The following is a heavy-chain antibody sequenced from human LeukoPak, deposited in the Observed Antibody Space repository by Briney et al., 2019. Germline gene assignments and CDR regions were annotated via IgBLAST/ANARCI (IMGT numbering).Heavy chain of an antibody. Sequence: GGSLRLSCAASGFTFSSYWMSWVRQAPGKGLEWVANIKQDGSEKYYVDSVKGRFTISRDNAKNSLYLQMNSLRAVDTAVYYCARMVVTANDAFDIWGQGTMVTVSS. CDR2: IKQDGSEK. V-gene: IGHV3-7*01. J-gene: IGHJ3*02. D-gene: IGHD2-21*02. CDR3: ARMVVTANDAFDI. CDR1: GFTFSSYW.